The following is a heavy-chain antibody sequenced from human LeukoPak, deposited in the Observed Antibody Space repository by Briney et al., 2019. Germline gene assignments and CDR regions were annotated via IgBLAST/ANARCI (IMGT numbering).Heavy chain of an antibody. Sequence: ASVKVSCKASGYTVTGYYMHWVRQAPGQGLEWMGRINPNSGGTNYAQKFQGRVTMTRDTSISTAYMELSRLRSDDTAVYYCARDGSISGGMDVWGQGTTVTVSS. CDR3: ARDGSISGGMDV. J-gene: IGHJ6*02. CDR2: INPNSGGT. D-gene: IGHD1-20*01. V-gene: IGHV1-2*06. CDR1: GYTVTGYY.